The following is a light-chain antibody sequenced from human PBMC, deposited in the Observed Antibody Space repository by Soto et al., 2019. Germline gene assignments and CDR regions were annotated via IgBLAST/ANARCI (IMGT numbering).Light chain of an antibody. CDR3: QQYESTPPT. Sequence: DIVMTQSPDSLAVSLGERATINCKSSQSVLYSSNNKNYLAWYQQRPGQPPKLIIYWASTRESGVPDRFSGSGSGTDFTLTITSLQAEDVAVYYCQQYESTPPTFGQGNKLEIK. CDR2: WAS. J-gene: IGKJ2*01. CDR1: QSVLYSSNNKNY. V-gene: IGKV4-1*01.